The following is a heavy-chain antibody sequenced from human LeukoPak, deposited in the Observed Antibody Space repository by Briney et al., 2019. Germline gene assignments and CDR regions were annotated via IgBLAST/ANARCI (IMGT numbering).Heavy chain of an antibody. CDR3: ARFAATHSGSYYHP. Sequence: PGGSLRLSCAASGFNFKTYWMTWVRQAPGRGLERVAKINQEGSEKYYVDSVQGRFTISRDNADNSLYLQMNSLRVDDTAVYYCARFAATHSGSYYHPWGQGTLVTVSS. D-gene: IGHD1-26*01. J-gene: IGHJ5*02. V-gene: IGHV3-7*01. CDR2: INQEGSEK. CDR1: GFNFKTYW.